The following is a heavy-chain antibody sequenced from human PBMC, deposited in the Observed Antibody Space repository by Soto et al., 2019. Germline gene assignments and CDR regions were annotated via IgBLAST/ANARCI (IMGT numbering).Heavy chain of an antibody. CDR3: ARDRICSSPQPA. Sequence: SETLSLTGTVSGGSFNSGYYWNWIRQSPGKGLEWIGYIYHTGTTNYNPSLKSRVSILVATSKSQFSLKLTSVTAADMAVYFCARDRICSSPQPAWGQGIYVTVSS. CDR1: GGSFNSGYY. V-gene: IGHV4-61*01. J-gene: IGHJ5*02. CDR2: IYHTGTT. D-gene: IGHD6-6*01.